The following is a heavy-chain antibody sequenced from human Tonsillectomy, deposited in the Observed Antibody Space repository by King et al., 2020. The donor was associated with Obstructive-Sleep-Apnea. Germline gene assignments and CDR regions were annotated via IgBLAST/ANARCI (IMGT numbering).Heavy chain of an antibody. CDR3: ARDPASPGAFDI. CDR2: IFYCGST. Sequence: QLQESGPGLVKPSQTLSLTCTVSGGSISSGGYYWSWIRQHPGKGLEWIGYIFYCGSTYYNPSLKRRVTISVDTSKNQFSLKLSSLTAADTAGYYCARDPASPGAFDIWGQGTMVTVSS. CDR1: GGSISSGGYY. J-gene: IGHJ3*02. V-gene: IGHV4-31*03.